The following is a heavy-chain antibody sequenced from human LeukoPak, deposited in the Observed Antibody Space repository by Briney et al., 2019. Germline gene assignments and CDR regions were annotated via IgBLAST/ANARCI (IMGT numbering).Heavy chain of an antibody. V-gene: IGHV4-31*03. CDR2: IYYSGST. CDR3: ARGDPYYYDSSGVDY. J-gene: IGHJ4*02. CDR1: GGSISSGGYY. Sequence: SETLSLTCTVSGGSISSGGYYWSWIRQHPGKGLEWIGYIYYSGSTNYNPSLKSRVTISVDTSKNQFSLKLSSVTAADTAVYYCARGDPYYYDSSGVDYWGQGTLVTVSS. D-gene: IGHD3-22*01.